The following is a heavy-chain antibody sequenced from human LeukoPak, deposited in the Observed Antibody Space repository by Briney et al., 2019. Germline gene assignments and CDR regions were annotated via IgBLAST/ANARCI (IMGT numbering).Heavy chain of an antibody. CDR2: ISAYNGDT. V-gene: IGHV1-18*01. D-gene: IGHD3-10*01. Sequence: ASVKVSCKASGYTFTSNGIAWVRQAPGQGLEWMGWISAYNGDTNYAQKLQGRVTMTTDTSTSTAYMELRSLRSDDTAVYYCAREGASITMVRGVMNYFDYWGQGTLVTVSS. CDR1: GYTFTSNG. J-gene: IGHJ4*02. CDR3: AREGASITMVRGVMNYFDY.